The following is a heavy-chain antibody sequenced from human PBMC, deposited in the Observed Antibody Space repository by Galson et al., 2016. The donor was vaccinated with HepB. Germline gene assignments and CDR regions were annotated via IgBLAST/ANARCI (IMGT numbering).Heavy chain of an antibody. Sequence: SLRLSCAASGFTLSIYSMNWVRQSPGKGVEWVPSISSSSTYIYYADSVYGRFTISRDNAKKSLFLQMNSLRAEDTAVYYCARDGRELVSHDYYSYMDVWGQGTTVTVSS. CDR3: ARDGRELVSHDYYSYMDV. V-gene: IGHV3-21*01. CDR2: ISSSSTYI. D-gene: IGHD1-7*01. J-gene: IGHJ6*02. CDR1: GFTLSIYS.